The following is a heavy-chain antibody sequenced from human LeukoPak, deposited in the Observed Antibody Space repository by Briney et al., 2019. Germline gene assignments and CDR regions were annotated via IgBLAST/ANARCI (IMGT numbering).Heavy chain of an antibody. CDR1: GFIIGSYW. CDR2: IRQDGSEK. V-gene: IGHV3-7*01. J-gene: IGHJ3*01. CDR3: ARAGYYGDDAFDL. Sequence: PGGSLKLSCVASGFIIGSYWMSWVRQAPGKGLEWVANIRQDGSEKYYVDSVEGRLTISRDNAKNSLYLQMNNLTAADTAIYYCARAGYYGDDAFDLWGQGTRVTVSS. D-gene: IGHD2/OR15-2a*01.